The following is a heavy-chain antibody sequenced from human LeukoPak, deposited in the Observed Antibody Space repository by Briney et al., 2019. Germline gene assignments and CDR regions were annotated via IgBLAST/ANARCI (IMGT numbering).Heavy chain of an antibody. CDR2: ISSSSSYI. CDR1: GFTFSSYS. CDR3: AKNYGTTNYYYMDV. Sequence: GGSLRLSCAASGFTFSSYSMNWVRQAPGKGLEWVSSISSSSSYIYYADSVKGRFTISRDDAKNSLYLQMNSLRAEDTAVYYCAKNYGTTNYYYMDVWGKGTTVTISS. J-gene: IGHJ6*03. V-gene: IGHV3-21*01. D-gene: IGHD3-10*01.